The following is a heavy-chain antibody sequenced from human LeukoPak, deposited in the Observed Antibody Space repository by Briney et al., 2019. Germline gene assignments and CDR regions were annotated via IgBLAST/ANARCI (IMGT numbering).Heavy chain of an antibody. V-gene: IGHV5-51*01. J-gene: IGHJ3*01. CDR3: ASSPISYYYDSSGGHDAFDV. CDR1: GYAFTNYW. Sequence: GASLQISSKGAGYAFTNYWIGWGRQMPGKGLEWRGGIYPCDCDTRYSPSFQGRVTISGDKSINIAYLQWSSLKAADPAMYYCASSPISYYYDSSGGHDAFDVWGQGTMVTVSS. CDR2: IYPCDCDT. D-gene: IGHD3-22*01.